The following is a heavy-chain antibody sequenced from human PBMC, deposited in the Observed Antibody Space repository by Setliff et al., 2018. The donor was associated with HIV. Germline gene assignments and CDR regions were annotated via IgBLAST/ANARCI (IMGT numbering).Heavy chain of an antibody. CDR2: ISASSVNT. J-gene: IGHJ4*02. Sequence: GASVKVSCKASGYTFINYHITWVRQAPGQGLEWVGSISASSVNTNYTQGRVTMTTDISTSTAYMELRSLRSDDTAVFYCARGGGHWALDCWGQGTLVTAPQ. V-gene: IGHV1-18*01. D-gene: IGHD2-21*01. CDR3: ARGGGHWALDC. CDR1: GYTFINYH.